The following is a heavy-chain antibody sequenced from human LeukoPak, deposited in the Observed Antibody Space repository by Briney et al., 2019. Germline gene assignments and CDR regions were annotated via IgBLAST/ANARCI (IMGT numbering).Heavy chain of an antibody. D-gene: IGHD5-18*01. Sequence: SETLSLTCTVSGGSISSYYWSWIRQPPGKGLEWIGYIYYSGSTNYNPSLKSRVTISVDTSKNQFSLKLSSVTAADTAVYYCARLYSYGYVDYWGQGTLVTISS. CDR1: GGSISSYY. CDR3: ARLYSYGYVDY. CDR2: IYYSGST. V-gene: IGHV4-59*01. J-gene: IGHJ4*02.